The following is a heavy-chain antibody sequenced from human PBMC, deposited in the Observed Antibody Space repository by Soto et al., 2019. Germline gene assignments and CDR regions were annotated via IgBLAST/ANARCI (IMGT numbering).Heavy chain of an antibody. CDR1: GFTFSSYD. V-gene: IGHV3-13*05. J-gene: IGHJ6*02. CDR3: ARGAYCSGGSFYRYYYYGMDV. Sequence: GGSLRLSCAASGFTFSSYDMHWVRQATGKGLEWVSAIGTAGDPYYPGSVKGRFTISRENAKNSLYLQMNSLRAGDTAVYYCARGAYCSGGSFYRYYYYGMDVWGQGTTVTVSS. D-gene: IGHD2-15*01. CDR2: IGTAGDP.